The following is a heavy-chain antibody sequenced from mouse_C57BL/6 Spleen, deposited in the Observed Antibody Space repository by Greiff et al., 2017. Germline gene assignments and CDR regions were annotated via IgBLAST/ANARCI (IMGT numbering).Heavy chain of an antibody. V-gene: IGHV1-7*01. CDR1: GYTFTSYW. D-gene: IGHD3-2*02. J-gene: IGHJ3*01. CDR2: INPSSGYT. CDR3: ARDGDSSGQGFAY. Sequence: VQLVESGAELAKPGASVKLSCKASGYTFTSYWMHWVKQRPGQGLEWIGYINPSSGYTKYNQKFKDKSTLTADKSSSTAYMQLSSLTYEYSAVYYCARDGDSSGQGFAYWGQGTLVTVSA.